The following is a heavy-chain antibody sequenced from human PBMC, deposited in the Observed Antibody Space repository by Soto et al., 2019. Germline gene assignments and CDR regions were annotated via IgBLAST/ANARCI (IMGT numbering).Heavy chain of an antibody. CDR2: ISAYNGHT. CDR3: ARGRTWGARDFEY. D-gene: IGHD3-16*01. Sequence: ASVKVSCKASGYSFNTYAISWVRQAPGQGLEWMGWISAYNGHTDYAQKFQGRVTMTTDTSTNTVSMELRGLTSDDTAVYYCARGRTWGARDFEYWGQGTLVTVSS. V-gene: IGHV1-18*01. J-gene: IGHJ4*02. CDR1: GYSFNTYA.